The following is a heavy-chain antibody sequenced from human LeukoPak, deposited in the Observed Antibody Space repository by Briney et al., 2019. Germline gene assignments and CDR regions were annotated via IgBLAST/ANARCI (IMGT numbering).Heavy chain of an antibody. CDR1: GFTFSSYS. CDR2: ISYDGSDK. CDR3: AKDISGGDCPDY. V-gene: IGHV3-30*18. D-gene: IGHD2-21*02. J-gene: IGHJ4*02. Sequence: PGGSLRLSCAASGFTFSSYSMNWVRQAPGKGLEWVAVISYDGSDKYYADSVKGRFTISRDNSKNTLYLQMNSLRAEDTAVHYCAKDISGGDCPDYWGQGTLVTVSS.